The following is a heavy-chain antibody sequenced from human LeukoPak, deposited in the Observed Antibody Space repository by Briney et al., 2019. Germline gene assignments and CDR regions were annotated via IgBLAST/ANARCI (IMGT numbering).Heavy chain of an antibody. D-gene: IGHD3-3*01. CDR3: ARIAYDALDSYYYGMDV. CDR2: ITYSGNT. Sequence: SETLSLTCTVSGGSISSGPYYWIWIRQHPGRGLEWIGYITYSGNTYYYPALNSRVTVSLDTSKTQFSLKLSSVTAADTAVYYCARIAYDALDSYYYGMDVWGQGTTVTVSS. CDR1: GGSISSGPYY. V-gene: IGHV4-31*03. J-gene: IGHJ6*02.